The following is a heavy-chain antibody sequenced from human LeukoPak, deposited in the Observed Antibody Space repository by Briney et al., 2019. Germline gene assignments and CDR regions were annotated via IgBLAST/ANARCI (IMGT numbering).Heavy chain of an antibody. CDR2: INTNSGGT. J-gene: IGHJ4*02. D-gene: IGHD1-26*01. CDR1: GYTFTRYY. V-gene: IGHV1-2*02. Sequence: ASVNVSCKASGYTFTRYYMHWVRPAPGQGLEWMGWINTNSGGTNYAQKFQGRVTMTRDTSISTAYMELSRLRSDDTAVYYCAREYSGSYPGYWGQGTLVTVSS. CDR3: AREYSGSYPGY.